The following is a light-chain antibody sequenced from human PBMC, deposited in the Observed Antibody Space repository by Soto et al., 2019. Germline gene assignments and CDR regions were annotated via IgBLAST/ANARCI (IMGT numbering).Light chain of an antibody. V-gene: IGLV2-14*03. CDR3: SSYTSSNTEV. Sequence: QSVLTQPASVSGSPGQSITISCTGTSSDVGAYNYVSWYQHHPGKAPKLIIYDVSERPSGVSNRFSASKSGNTASLTISGLQAEDEADYYCSSYTSSNTEVFGTGTKVTVL. CDR2: DVS. CDR1: SSDVGAYNY. J-gene: IGLJ1*01.